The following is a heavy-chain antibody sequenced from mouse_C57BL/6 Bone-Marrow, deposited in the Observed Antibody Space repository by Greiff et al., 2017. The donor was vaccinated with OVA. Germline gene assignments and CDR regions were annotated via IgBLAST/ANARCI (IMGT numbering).Heavy chain of an antibody. J-gene: IGHJ2*01. Sequence: SLSYLSIPVASVKLSYNSSGYTFTIYGISWVKQRTGQGLEWIGEIYPRSGNTYYNEKFKGKATLTADKSSSTAYMQLSSLTSEDSAVYYCARDEGSGNYFDYWGQGTTLTVSS. D-gene: IGHD4-1*01. CDR3: ARDEGSGNYFDY. CDR2: IYPRSGNT. CDR1: GYTFTIYG. V-gene: IGHV1-81*01.